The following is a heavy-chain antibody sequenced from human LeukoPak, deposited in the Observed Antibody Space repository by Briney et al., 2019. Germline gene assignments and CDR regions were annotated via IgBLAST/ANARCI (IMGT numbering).Heavy chain of an antibody. CDR2: INPNSGGT. J-gene: IGHJ6*02. Sequence: GASVKVSCKASGYTFTGYYMHWVRQAPGQGLEWMGWINPNSGGTNYAQKFQGRVTMTRDTSISTAYMELSRLRSDDTAVYYCVRGRGYGSGSFILYYYYYGMDVWGQGTTVTVSS. D-gene: IGHD3-10*01. CDR3: VRGRGYGSGSFILYYYYYGMDV. CDR1: GYTFTGYY. V-gene: IGHV1-2*02.